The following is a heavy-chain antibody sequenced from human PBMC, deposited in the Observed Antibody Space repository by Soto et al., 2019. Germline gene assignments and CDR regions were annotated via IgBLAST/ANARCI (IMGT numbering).Heavy chain of an antibody. CDR1: GERVSTNTAT. CDR3: VRLIGNSWLDT. J-gene: IGHJ5*02. Sequence: QVHLQQPGPGLVKPSQTLSLTCDISGERVSTNTATWDWIRQSPSRGLEWLGRTYYRSKWFYDYAVSVRSRITISQDTSNNQVSLHLNSVPPDDTAVYYCVRLIGNSWLDTWGQGTLGTFSS. CDR2: TYYRSKWFY. V-gene: IGHV6-1*01. D-gene: IGHD2-8*01.